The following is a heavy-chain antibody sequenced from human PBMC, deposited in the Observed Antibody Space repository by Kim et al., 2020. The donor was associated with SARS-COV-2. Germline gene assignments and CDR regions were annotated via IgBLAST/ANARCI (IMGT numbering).Heavy chain of an antibody. CDR3: AREGGIVVVTAIPFDY. J-gene: IGHJ4*02. CDR2: INAGNGNT. Sequence: ASVKVSCKASGYTFTSYAMHWVRQAPGQRLEWMGWINAGNGNTKYSQKFQGRVTITRDTSASTAYMELSSLRSEDTAVYYCAREGGIVVVTAIPFDYWGQGTLVTVSS. CDR1: GYTFTSYA. D-gene: IGHD2-21*02. V-gene: IGHV1-3*01.